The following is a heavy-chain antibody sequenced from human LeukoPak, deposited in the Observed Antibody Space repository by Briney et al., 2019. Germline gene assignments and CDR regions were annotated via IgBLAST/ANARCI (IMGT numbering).Heavy chain of an antibody. CDR2: IYLTGST. V-gene: IGHV4-59*08. D-gene: IGHD6-19*01. CDR3: ARHLPVAGYPYFDY. Sequence: SSETLSLTCTVSGGSISPYYWSWIRQPPGKTLEWIGYIYLTGSTNYNPSLKSRLTISLHTSKNQFSLNLSSVTAADTAVYYCARHLPVAGYPYFDYWGQGALVTVSS. J-gene: IGHJ4*02. CDR1: GGSISPYY.